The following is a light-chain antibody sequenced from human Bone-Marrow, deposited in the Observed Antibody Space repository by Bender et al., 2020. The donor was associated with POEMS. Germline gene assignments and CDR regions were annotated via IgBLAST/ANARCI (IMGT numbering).Light chain of an antibody. Sequence: TQPPSLSVYPGQTATIACSGDKLGDKYTYWYQQKPGQSPVVVIYHDDKRPSGIPERFSGSNSENSATLTISGSQAMDEADDYCQAWDRGTAVFGGGTKLTVL. CDR2: HDD. CDR3: QAWDRGTAV. J-gene: IGLJ2*01. V-gene: IGLV3-1*01. CDR1: KLGDKY.